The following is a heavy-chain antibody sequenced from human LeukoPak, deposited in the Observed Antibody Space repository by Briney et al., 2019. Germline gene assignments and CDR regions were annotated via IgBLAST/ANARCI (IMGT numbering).Heavy chain of an antibody. Sequence: GGSLRLSCAASGFIFSRYAIGWVRQPPGKGLEWVSTISGGGDTTYYAESVKGRFTISRDSSKNTLYLQMSSLRVEDTAVYYCAILTNYYDSGRYYSLPNFFDYWGQGTLVTVSS. CDR1: GFIFSRYA. D-gene: IGHD3-22*01. J-gene: IGHJ4*02. CDR2: ISGGGDTT. CDR3: AILTNYYDSGRYYSLPNFFDY. V-gene: IGHV3-23*01.